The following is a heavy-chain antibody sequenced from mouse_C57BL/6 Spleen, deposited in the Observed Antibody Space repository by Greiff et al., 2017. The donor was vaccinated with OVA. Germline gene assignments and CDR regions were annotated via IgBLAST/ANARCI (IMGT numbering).Heavy chain of an antibody. V-gene: IGHV5-15*01. Sequence: DVQLVASWGGLVQPGGSLKLSCAASGFTFSDYGLAWVRQAPRKGPEWVAFLSNLAYSIYYADTVTGRFTISRENAKNTLYLEMSSLRSEDTAMYYCARGDLSIGYFDVWGTGTTVTVSS. CDR1: GFTFSDYG. CDR2: LSNLAYSI. CDR3: ARGDLSIGYFDV. J-gene: IGHJ1*03. D-gene: IGHD2-3*01.